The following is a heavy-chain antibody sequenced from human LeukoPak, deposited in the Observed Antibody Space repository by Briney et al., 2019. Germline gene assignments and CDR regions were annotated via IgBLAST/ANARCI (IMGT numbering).Heavy chain of an antibody. Sequence: SETLSLTCTVSGGSISSGSYYWSWIRQPAGKGLEWIGRIYTSGSTNYNPSLKSRVTISVDTSKNQFSLKLSSVTAADTAVYYCARDPIGIYNGFDYWGQGTLVTVSS. D-gene: IGHD5-24*01. CDR2: IYTSGST. CDR1: GGSISSGSYY. J-gene: IGHJ4*02. V-gene: IGHV4-61*02. CDR3: ARDPIGIYNGFDY.